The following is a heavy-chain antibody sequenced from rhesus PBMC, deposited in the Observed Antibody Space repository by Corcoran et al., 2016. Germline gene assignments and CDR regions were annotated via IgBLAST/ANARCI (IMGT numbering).Heavy chain of an antibody. J-gene: IGHJ6*01. CDR1: GYTFTSYY. Sequence: QVQLVQSGAEVKKPGASVKLSCKASGYTFTSYYVNWVRQAPGQVLEWMGWIDPSKDDTGYAQKFQGRVTMTRDTSPSTVYMELNSLRSEDTAVYYCTRAAHYGLDSWSQGVVVTVSS. CDR3: TRAAHYGLDS. CDR2: IDPSKDDT. D-gene: IGHD1-1*01. V-gene: IGHV1S9*01.